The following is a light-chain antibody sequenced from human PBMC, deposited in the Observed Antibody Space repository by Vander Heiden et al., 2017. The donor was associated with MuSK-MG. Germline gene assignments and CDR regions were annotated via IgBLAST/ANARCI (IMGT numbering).Light chain of an antibody. CDR3: QQYTGSPPLT. Sequence: EIVLTQSPGTLSLSPGERATLSCRASQTLSSNYLAWYQQRPGQAPRLLIYGSSTRATGIPDRFSGSGYGTDFTLTISRREPEDFAVYYCQQYTGSPPLTFGGGTKVEIK. CDR2: GSS. J-gene: IGKJ4*01. V-gene: IGKV3-20*01. CDR1: QTLSSNY.